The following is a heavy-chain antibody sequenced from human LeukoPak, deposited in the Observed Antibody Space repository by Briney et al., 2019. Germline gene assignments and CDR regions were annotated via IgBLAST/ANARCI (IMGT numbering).Heavy chain of an antibody. D-gene: IGHD3-10*02. V-gene: IGHV3-21*01. J-gene: IGHJ6*04. CDR1: RFTFSSNT. CDR2: ISSSSSYI. Sequence: GGSLRLSCVDSRFTFSSNTMIWVRQAPGKGLEWVSSISSSSSYIYYADSVKGRFTISRDNAKNSLYLQMNSLRAEDTAVYYCAELGITMIGGVWGKGTTVTISS. CDR3: AELGITMIGGV.